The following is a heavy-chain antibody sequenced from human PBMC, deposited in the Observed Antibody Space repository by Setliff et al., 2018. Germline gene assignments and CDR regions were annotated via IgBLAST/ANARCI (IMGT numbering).Heavy chain of an antibody. V-gene: IGHV4-4*07. CDR1: GGSISSYY. J-gene: IGHJ4*02. CDR3: ARSFSRAEKFLLDY. CDR2: IYIGGSA. Sequence: SETLSLTCTVSGGSISSYYWSWIRQPAGKGLEWIGHIYIGGSANYNPSLKSRVTMSIDTSKNQFSLKVSSVTAADTAVYYCARSFSRAEKFLLDYWGQGALVTVSS.